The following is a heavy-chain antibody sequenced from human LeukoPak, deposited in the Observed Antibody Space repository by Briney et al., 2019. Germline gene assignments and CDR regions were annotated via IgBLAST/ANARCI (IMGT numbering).Heavy chain of an antibody. CDR1: GFTFSSYS. V-gene: IGHV3-48*04. CDR3: ARGVSSSWSYYFDY. CDR2: IGSSSSTI. J-gene: IGHJ4*02. Sequence: GGSLRLSCAASGFTFSSYSMNWVRQAPGKGLEWLSYIGSSSSTISYAASVRGRFTISRDNAKNSLYLQMNSLRAEDTAVYYCARGVSSSWSYYFDYWGQGTLVTVSS. D-gene: IGHD6-13*01.